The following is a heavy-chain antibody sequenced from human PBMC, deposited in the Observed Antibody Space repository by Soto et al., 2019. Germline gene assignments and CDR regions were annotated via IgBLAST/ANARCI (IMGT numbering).Heavy chain of an antibody. CDR3: TTARGTYGAEYFQH. CDR1: GFSFTNAW. V-gene: IGHV3-15*01. D-gene: IGHD4-17*01. Sequence: GGSLRLSCAASGFSFTNAWMSWVRQAPGKGLEWVGRIKSKTDGGTTDYAAPVKGRFTISRDDSKNTLYLQMDSLKTEDTAVYYCTTARGTYGAEYFQHWGQGTLVTVSS. CDR2: IKSKTDGGTT. J-gene: IGHJ1*01.